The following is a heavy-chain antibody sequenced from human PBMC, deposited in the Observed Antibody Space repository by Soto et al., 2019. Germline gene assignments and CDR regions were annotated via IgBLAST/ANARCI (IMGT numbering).Heavy chain of an antibody. J-gene: IGHJ4*02. D-gene: IGHD3-22*01. CDR1: GGTFSSYA. V-gene: IGHV1-69*13. CDR2: IIPIFGTA. Sequence: SVKVSCKASGGTFSSYAISWVRQAPGQGLEWMGGIIPIFGTANYAQKFQGRVTITADESTSTAYMELSSLRSEDTAVYYCASSNYYDSSGYYPGEDYFDYWGQGTQVTVSS. CDR3: ASSNYYDSSGYYPGEDYFDY.